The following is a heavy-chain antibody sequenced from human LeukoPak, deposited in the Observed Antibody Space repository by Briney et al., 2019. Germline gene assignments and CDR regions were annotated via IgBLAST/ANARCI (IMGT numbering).Heavy chain of an antibody. J-gene: IGHJ4*02. CDR3: ARVITMVRGRFDY. CDR1: GFTFSSYA. V-gene: IGHV3-30-3*01. D-gene: IGHD3-10*01. CDR2: ISYDGSNK. Sequence: GGSLRLSCAASGFTFSSYAMHWVRQAPGKGLEWVAVISYDGSNKYYADSVKGRFTISRDNSKNTLYLQMNSLRAEDTAVYYCARVITMVRGRFDYWGQGTLVTVSS.